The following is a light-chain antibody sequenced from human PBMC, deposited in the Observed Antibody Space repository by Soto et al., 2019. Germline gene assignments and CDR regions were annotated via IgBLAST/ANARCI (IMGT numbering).Light chain of an antibody. CDR2: LGS. CDR1: RNLLHSNGYYY. Sequence: EIVLTQSPLSLPVTPGEPASISCRSSRNLLHSNGYYYLDWYLQKPGQSPQLLIYLGSNRASGVPDRFSGSGSATDFTLTISRVEAEDVGVYFCAQGLATPFTFGGGTKVDIK. CDR3: AQGLATPFT. V-gene: IGKV2-28*01. J-gene: IGKJ4*01.